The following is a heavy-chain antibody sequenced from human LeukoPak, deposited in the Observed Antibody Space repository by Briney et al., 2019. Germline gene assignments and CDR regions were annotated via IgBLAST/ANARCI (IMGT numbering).Heavy chain of an antibody. V-gene: IGHV1-69*08. CDR2: TSPSIGST. J-gene: IGHJ4*02. Sequence: SVKVSCKASGGTFSTDSFIWIRQAPGQGLEWVGRTSPSIGSTSYSRKFQGRLTLTTDKSSGTAYMKLSSLTSDDTAVYYCARAPTIFGAGGDYWGQGTLVTVSS. CDR1: GGTFSTDS. CDR3: ARAPTIFGAGGDY. D-gene: IGHD3-3*01.